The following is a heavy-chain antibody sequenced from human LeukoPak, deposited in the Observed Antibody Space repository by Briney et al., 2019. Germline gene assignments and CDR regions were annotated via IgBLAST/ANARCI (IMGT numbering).Heavy chain of an antibody. CDR3: ARDAHYYDSSGYVWYYGMDV. D-gene: IGHD3-22*01. V-gene: IGHV4-61*02. J-gene: IGHJ6*02. CDR1: GGSISSGSYY. CDR2: IYTSGST. Sequence: TLSLTCTVSGGSISSGSYYWSWIRQPAGKGLEWIGRIYTSGSTNYNPSLKSRVTISVDTSKNQFSLKLSSVTAADTAVYYCARDAHYYDSSGYVWYYGMDVWGQWTTVTVSS.